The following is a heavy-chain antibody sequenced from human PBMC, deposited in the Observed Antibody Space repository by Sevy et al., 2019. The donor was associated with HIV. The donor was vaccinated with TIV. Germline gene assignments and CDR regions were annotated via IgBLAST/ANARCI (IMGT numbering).Heavy chain of an antibody. J-gene: IGHJ5*02. CDR2: ISIDGNNE. CDR1: GFTFSSYA. V-gene: IGHV3-30-3*01. D-gene: IGHD5-18*01. CDR3: ARAGSFSYGDR. Sequence: GGSLRLSCTASGFTFSSYAMHWVRQAPGKGLEWVAVISIDGNNEYYADSVKGRFTISRDTSKNTLFLQMNSLRAEDTAVYYCARAGSFSYGDRWGQGTLVTVSS.